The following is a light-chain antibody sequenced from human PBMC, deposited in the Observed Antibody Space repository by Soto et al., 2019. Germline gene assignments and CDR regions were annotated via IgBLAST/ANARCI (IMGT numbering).Light chain of an antibody. J-gene: IGKJ4*01. Sequence: DIVLTQSPDTLSLSPGERGTLSCRASQSVSSSNFAWYQQKPAQAPRLLIYGASRRAPGIPERFSGSGSGTDFTLTISRLEPEDFAVYYCQQFSSYPLTFGGGTKVDIK. CDR1: QSVSSSN. CDR3: QQFSSYPLT. V-gene: IGKV3-20*01. CDR2: GAS.